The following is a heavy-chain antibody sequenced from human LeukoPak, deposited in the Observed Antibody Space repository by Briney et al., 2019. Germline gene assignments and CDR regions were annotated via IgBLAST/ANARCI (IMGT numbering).Heavy chain of an antibody. V-gene: IGHV3-9*03. CDR1: GFKFDDYA. CDR2: ISWNSGSI. J-gene: IGHJ4*02. D-gene: IGHD4-23*01. Sequence: PGGSLRLSCAASGFKFDDYAMHWVRQAPGKGLEWVSGISWNSGSIGYADSVKGRFTISRDNAKNSLYLQMNSLRAEDMALYYCAKDLDYGGNSGLDYWGQGTLVTVSS. CDR3: AKDLDYGGNSGLDY.